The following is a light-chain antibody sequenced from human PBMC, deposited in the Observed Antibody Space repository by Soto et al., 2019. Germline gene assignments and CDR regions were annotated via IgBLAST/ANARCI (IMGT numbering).Light chain of an antibody. CDR3: QQRSNGPPLT. CDR2: EAS. Sequence: EIVLTQSPATLSLSPGERATLSCRASQSVSSYLAWYQQKPGQAPRLLIYEASNRAAGIPARFSGSGSGTDFTLTISSLEPEDFAVYYCQQRSNGPPLTFGGGTKVEIK. V-gene: IGKV3-11*01. J-gene: IGKJ4*01. CDR1: QSVSSY.